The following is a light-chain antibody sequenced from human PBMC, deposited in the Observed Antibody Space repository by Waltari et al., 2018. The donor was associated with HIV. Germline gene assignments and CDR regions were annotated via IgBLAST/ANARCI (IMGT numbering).Light chain of an antibody. Sequence: SYALAQPPSVSVSPGQTSIISCYGDELGNKDASWSQQKPGQSPALVIFQSKRRPSGIPERFSGSDSGNTATLTISGAQAVDEADYYCQAWDSNTAVFGGGTKLTVL. J-gene: IGLJ2*01. CDR3: QAWDSNTAV. CDR2: QSK. V-gene: IGLV3-1*01. CDR1: ELGNKD.